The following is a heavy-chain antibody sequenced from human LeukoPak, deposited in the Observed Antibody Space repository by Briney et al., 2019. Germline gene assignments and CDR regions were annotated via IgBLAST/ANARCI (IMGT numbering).Heavy chain of an antibody. CDR1: GFTFSSYA. J-gene: IGHJ4*02. Sequence: GGSLRLSCAASGFTFSSYAMHWVRQAPGKGLEWVAVISYDGSNKYYADSVKGRFTISRDNSKNTLYLQMNSLRAEDTAVYYCARQYLWGDYFDYWGQGTLVTVSS. V-gene: IGHV3-30*04. CDR3: ARQYLWGDYFDY. D-gene: IGHD2-21*01. CDR2: ISYDGSNK.